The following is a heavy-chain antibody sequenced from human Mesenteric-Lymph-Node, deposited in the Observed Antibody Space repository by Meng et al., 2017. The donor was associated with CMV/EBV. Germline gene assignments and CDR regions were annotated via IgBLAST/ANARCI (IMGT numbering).Heavy chain of an antibody. Sequence: GESLKISCAASGFTFSSYAMHWVRQAPGKGLEWVAVISYDGSNKYYADSVKGRFTISRDNSKNTLYLQMNSLRAEDTAVYYCARDYAGMDVWGQGTTVTVSS. CDR2: ISYDGSNK. V-gene: IGHV3-30*14. D-gene: IGHD3-16*01. CDR1: GFTFSSYA. CDR3: ARDYAGMDV. J-gene: IGHJ6*02.